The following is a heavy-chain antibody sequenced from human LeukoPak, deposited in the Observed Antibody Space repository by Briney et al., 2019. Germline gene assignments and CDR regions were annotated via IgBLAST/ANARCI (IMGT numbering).Heavy chain of an antibody. CDR1: GGSISGYY. CDR3: ARDESITWDPPFDY. J-gene: IGHJ4*02. Sequence: SETLSLTCTVSGGSISGYYWSWIRQPAGKGLEWIGRMTTSGSSHYNPSLRGRVTISLDTSANQFSLKLSSVTAADTAVYYCARDESITWDPPFDYWGQGTLVTVSS. V-gene: IGHV4-4*07. D-gene: IGHD1-26*01. CDR2: MTTSGSS.